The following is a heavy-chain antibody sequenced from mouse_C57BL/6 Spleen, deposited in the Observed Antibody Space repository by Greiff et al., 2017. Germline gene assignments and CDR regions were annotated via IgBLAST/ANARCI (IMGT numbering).Heavy chain of an antibody. D-gene: IGHD1-1*01. CDR2: LYPGDGDT. J-gene: IGHJ2*01. V-gene: IGHV1-80*01. CDR1: GYAFSSYW. CDR3: ARGYYGSSCFDY. Sequence: VKLMESGAELVQPGASVKIPCKASGYAFSSYWMNWVKQRPGKGLEWIGPLYPGDGDTTYNGKFKGKATLTADKPSSTADMQLSSLTSEDSAVYFCARGYYGSSCFDYWGQGTTLTVSS.